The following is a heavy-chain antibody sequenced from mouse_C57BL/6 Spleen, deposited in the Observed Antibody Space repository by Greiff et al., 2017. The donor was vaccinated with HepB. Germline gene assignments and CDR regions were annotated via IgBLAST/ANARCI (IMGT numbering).Heavy chain of an antibody. D-gene: IGHD1-1*01. CDR3: ARSDYGSSSFAY. V-gene: IGHV1-81*01. CDR2: IYPRSGNT. J-gene: IGHJ3*01. Sequence: VQLQQSGAELARPGASVKLSCKASGYTFTSYGISWVKQRTGQGLEWIGEIYPRSGNTYYNEKFKGKATLTADKSSSTAYMELRSLTSEDAAFYFCARSDYGSSSFAYWGQGTLVTVSA. CDR1: GYTFTSYG.